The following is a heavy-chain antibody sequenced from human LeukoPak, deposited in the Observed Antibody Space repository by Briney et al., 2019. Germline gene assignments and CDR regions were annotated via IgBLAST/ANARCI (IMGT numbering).Heavy chain of an antibody. D-gene: IGHD2-2*01. CDR2: ISWNSGSI. Sequence: PGGSLRLSCAASGFTFDDYAMHWVRQAPGKGLEWVSGISWNSGSIGYADSVKGRFTISRDNAKNSLYLQMNSLGAEDTALYYCAKGRDKYQLRSKNWFDPWGQGTLVTVSS. CDR1: GFTFDDYA. J-gene: IGHJ5*02. V-gene: IGHV3-9*01. CDR3: AKGRDKYQLRSKNWFDP.